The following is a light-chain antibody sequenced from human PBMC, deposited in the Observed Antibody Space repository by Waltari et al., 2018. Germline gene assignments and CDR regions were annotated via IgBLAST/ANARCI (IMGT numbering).Light chain of an antibody. J-gene: IGLJ2*01. CDR2: RDD. CDR1: SSNLGAGYD. V-gene: IGLV1-40*01. CDR3: QSYDRDLNAVL. Sequence: QSVLTQPPSVSGAPGQSVTISCTGSSSNLGAGYDVHRYQQIPGSAPKVLIYRDDNRPSGVPGRFSGSKSGTSASLSVTGLHAEDEADYFCQSYDRDLNAVLFGGGTKLTVL.